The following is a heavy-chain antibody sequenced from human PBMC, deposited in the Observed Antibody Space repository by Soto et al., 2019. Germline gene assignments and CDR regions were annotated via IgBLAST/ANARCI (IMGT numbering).Heavy chain of an antibody. Sequence: ASVKVSCKASGYTFRDYDISWVRQASGQGLEWMGWMNPNSGNTAYAQKFQGRVTMTGDTTTNTAYMELSSLTSADTAVYYCTRRARIGKQLWLPFDSWAQGTLVTVSS. CDR1: GYTFRDYD. CDR3: TRRARIGKQLWLPFDS. D-gene: IGHD3-22*01. V-gene: IGHV1-8*01. J-gene: IGHJ4*02. CDR2: MNPNSGNT.